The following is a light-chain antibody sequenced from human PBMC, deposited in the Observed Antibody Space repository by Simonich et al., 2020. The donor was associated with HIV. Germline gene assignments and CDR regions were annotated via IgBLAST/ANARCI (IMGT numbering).Light chain of an antibody. CDR3: QSYDSSNQGV. V-gene: IGLV6-57*03. CDR2: EEN. Sequence: NFMLTQPHSVSESPGTTVTISCTRSSGSIASNYVQGYQQRPGSAPTTVIYEENQRPSGVPDRFSGSIDSSSNSASLTISGLKTEDEADYYCQSYDSSNQGVFGGGTKLTVL. J-gene: IGLJ3*02. CDR1: SGSIASNY.